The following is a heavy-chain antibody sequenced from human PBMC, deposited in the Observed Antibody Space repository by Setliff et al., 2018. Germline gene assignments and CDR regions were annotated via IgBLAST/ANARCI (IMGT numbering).Heavy chain of an antibody. CDR2: IYIGGSA. J-gene: IGHJ6*03. V-gene: IGHV4-4*07. D-gene: IGHD6-19*01. Sequence: PSETLSLACTVSGGSISSYYWSWIRQPAGKGLEWIGHIYIGGSANYNPSLKSRVTMSIDTSKNQFSLKLNSVTAADMAVYYCAREQWLDPPGYYYMDVWAKGTTVTVSS. CDR1: GGSISSYY. CDR3: AREQWLDPPGYYYMDV.